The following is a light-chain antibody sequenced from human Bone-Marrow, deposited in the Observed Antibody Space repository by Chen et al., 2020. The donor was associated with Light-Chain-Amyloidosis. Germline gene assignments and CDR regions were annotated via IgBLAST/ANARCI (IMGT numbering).Light chain of an antibody. CDR3: CSYAGSSTFV. Sequence: QSALTQPASVSGSPGPSITISSTGTSSVVGSYNLVSWYQQHPGKAPKLMIYEGSKRPSGVSNRFSGSESGNTASLTLSGLQAEDEADYYCCSYAGSSTFVFGGGTKLTVL. CDR2: EGS. J-gene: IGLJ3*02. CDR1: SSVVGSYNL. V-gene: IGLV2-23*03.